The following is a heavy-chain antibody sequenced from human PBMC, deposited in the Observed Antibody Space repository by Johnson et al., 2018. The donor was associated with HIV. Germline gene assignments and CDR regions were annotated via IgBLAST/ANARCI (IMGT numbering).Heavy chain of an antibody. J-gene: IGHJ3*02. V-gene: IGHV3-30-3*01. D-gene: IGHD6-19*01. CDR2: ISYDGSNK. CDR3: ASGGWLEGAFDI. Sequence: MLLVESGGGVVQPGRSLRLSCAASGFTFSSYAMHWVRQAPGQGLAWVAVISYDGSNKYYADSVKGRFTISRDNSKNTLYLQMNSLRAEDTAVYYCASGGWLEGAFDIWGQGTMVTVSS. CDR1: GFTFSSYA.